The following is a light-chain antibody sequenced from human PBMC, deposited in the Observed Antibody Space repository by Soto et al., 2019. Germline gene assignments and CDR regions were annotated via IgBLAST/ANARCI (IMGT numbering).Light chain of an antibody. J-gene: IGKJ2*01. Sequence: EVVLTQSPGTLSLSPGERATLSCRASQSVSSSFLAWYQQKPGQAPRLLIHAASTGATGIPARFRGSGSGTDFTLNISRLEPEDAAVYFCHQYADSPQTCGQGTKVEIK. V-gene: IGKV3-20*01. CDR2: AAS. CDR3: HQYADSPQT. CDR1: QSVSSSF.